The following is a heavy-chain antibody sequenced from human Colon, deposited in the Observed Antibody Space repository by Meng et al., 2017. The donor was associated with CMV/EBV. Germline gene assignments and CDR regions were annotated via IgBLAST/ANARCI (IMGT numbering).Heavy chain of an antibody. V-gene: IGHV1-2*02. J-gene: IGHJ4*02. D-gene: IGHD2-15*01. Sequence: ASVKVSCKASGYSFSGYYIHWVRQAPGPGLEWMGSINPKSGGIKYAQEVQGRVTMTRDTSINTAYMDLTRITSDDTAVYFCARGPSSSIQGFPFWGQGTLVTVSS. CDR1: GYSFSGYY. CDR3: ARGPSSSIQGFPF. CDR2: INPKSGGI.